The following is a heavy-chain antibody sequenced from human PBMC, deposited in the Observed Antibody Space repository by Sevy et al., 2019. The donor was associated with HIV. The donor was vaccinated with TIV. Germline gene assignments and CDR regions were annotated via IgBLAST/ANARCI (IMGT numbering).Heavy chain of an antibody. CDR2: IGAYNGNT. Sequence: ASVKVSCKASGYTFTTYGISWVRQAPGQGLEWMGWIGAYNGNTNYAQKCQGRVTMTTDTSTSTAYMELRSLRSDDAAVYFCARGSSVWYMHFDYWGQGTLVTVSS. V-gene: IGHV1-18*01. CDR3: ARGSSVWYMHFDY. J-gene: IGHJ4*02. CDR1: GYTFTTYG. D-gene: IGHD6-19*01.